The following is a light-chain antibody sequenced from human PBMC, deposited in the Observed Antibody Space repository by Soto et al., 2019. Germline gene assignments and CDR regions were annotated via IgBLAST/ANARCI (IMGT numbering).Light chain of an antibody. CDR3: GTWDSSLSVHV. Sequence: QSVLTQPPSVSADAGQKVTISCYGSSSNIGNNYVSWYQQVPGTAPKLLIYDNNKRPSGNPDRFSGSKSGTSATLGISGLQTEDEADYYCGTWDSSLSVHVFGTGTKVTVL. J-gene: IGLJ1*01. CDR2: DNN. V-gene: IGLV1-51*01. CDR1: SSNIGNNY.